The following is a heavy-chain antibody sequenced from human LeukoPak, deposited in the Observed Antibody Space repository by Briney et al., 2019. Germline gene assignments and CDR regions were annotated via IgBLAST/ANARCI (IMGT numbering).Heavy chain of an antibody. CDR1: GGSISSYY. D-gene: IGHD3-16*01. Sequence: SETLSLTCTVSGGSISSYYWSWIRQPPGKGLEWIGYIYYSGSTNYNPSLKSRVTISVDTSKNQFSLKLSTVTAADTAVYYSAVGEWEYYFDYWGQGTLVTVSS. CDR3: AVGEWEYYFDY. V-gene: IGHV4-59*01. J-gene: IGHJ4*02. CDR2: IYYSGST.